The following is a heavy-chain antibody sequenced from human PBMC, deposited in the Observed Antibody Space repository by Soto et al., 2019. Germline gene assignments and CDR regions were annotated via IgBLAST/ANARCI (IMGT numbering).Heavy chain of an antibody. CDR3: ARDPNDFWSAHYYYYMDV. Sequence: QVQLVESGGGVVQPGRSLRLSCAASGFTFSSYGMHWVRQAPGKGLEWVAVIWYDGSNKYYADSVKGRFTISRDNSKNTLYLQMNSLRAEDTAVYYCARDPNDFWSAHYYYYMDVWGKGTTVTVSS. CDR2: IWYDGSNK. V-gene: IGHV3-33*01. J-gene: IGHJ6*03. D-gene: IGHD3-3*01. CDR1: GFTFSSYG.